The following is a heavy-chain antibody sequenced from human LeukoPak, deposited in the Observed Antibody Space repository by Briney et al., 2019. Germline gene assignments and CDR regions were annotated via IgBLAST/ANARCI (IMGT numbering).Heavy chain of an antibody. J-gene: IGHJ6*03. CDR1: GGSFSGYY. CDR3: ARRGYCSSTSCYAGLYYYYYYMDV. CDR2: INHSGST. V-gene: IGHV4-34*01. Sequence: PSETLSLTCAVYGGSFSGYYWSWIRQPPGKGLEWIGEINHSGSTNYNPSLKSRVTISVDTSKNQFSLKLSSVTAADTAVYYCARRGYCSSTSCYAGLYYYYYYMDVWGKGTTVTISS. D-gene: IGHD2-2*01.